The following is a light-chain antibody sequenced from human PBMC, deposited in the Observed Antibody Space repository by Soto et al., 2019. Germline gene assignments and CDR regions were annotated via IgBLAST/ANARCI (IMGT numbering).Light chain of an antibody. CDR1: QDIGSV. J-gene: IGKJ5*01. V-gene: IGKV1-8*01. Sequence: AIRMTQSPSSLSASIGDTVTITCRASQDIGSVLAWYQQKPGTAPKVLISGASDLHGGVPSRFSGSGSRTDFTPTITHLQSEDFATYYCQHYLNYPITFGQGTRLEI. CDR2: GAS. CDR3: QHYLNYPIT.